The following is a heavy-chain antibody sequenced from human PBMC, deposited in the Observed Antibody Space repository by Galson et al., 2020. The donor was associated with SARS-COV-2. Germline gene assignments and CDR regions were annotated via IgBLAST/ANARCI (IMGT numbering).Heavy chain of an antibody. CDR1: GGSISSYY. Sequence: ASETLSLTCTVSGGSISSYYWSWIRQPPGKGLEWIGYIYYSGSTNYNPSLKSRVTISVDTSKNQFSLKLSSVTAAVTAVYYCAREGVPAAMWDWFDPWGQGTLVTVSS. J-gene: IGHJ5*02. CDR2: IYYSGST. CDR3: AREGVPAAMWDWFDP. D-gene: IGHD2-2*01. V-gene: IGHV4-59*01.